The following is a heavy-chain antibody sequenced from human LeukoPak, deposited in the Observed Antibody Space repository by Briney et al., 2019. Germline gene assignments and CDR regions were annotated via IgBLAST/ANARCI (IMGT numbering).Heavy chain of an antibody. V-gene: IGHV3-30-3*01. CDR1: GFTFSNYA. Sequence: GRSLRLSCAASGFTFSNYAVRWVRQAPGKGLEWVAVISYDGSNKYHADSVKGRFTISRDNSKNTLYLQMDTLRPEDTAVYYCARAPDYGDYFDYWGQGTLVTVSS. CDR2: ISYDGSNK. D-gene: IGHD4-17*01. CDR3: ARAPDYGDYFDY. J-gene: IGHJ4*02.